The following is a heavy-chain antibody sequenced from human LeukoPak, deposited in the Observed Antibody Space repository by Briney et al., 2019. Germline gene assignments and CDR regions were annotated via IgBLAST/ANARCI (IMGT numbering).Heavy chain of an antibody. CDR1: GFTFSSYE. D-gene: IGHD3-9*01. J-gene: IGHJ4*02. CDR3: ARQGYDILTVDY. V-gene: IGHV3-21*01. Sequence: GGSLRLSCAASGFTFSSYEMNWVRQAPGKGLEWVSSISSSSSYIYYADSVKGRFTISRDNAKNSLYLQMNSLRAEDTAVYYCARQGYDILTVDYWGQGTLVTVSS. CDR2: ISSSSSYI.